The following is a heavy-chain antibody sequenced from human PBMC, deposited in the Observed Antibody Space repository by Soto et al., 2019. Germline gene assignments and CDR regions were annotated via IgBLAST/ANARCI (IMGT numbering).Heavy chain of an antibody. J-gene: IGHJ6*02. CDR2: ISAYNGNT. V-gene: IGHV1-18*01. CDR1: GYSFTTYG. Sequence: QVQLVQSGGEVKKPGASVKVSCKTSGYSFTTYGISWVRQAPGQGLEWMGWISAYNGNTNYAQKLQGRVTMTTDTSTSTAYMELRSLRSDDTAVYYCAREGPAPYSSDGMDVWGQGSTVTVSS. CDR3: AREGPAPYSSDGMDV.